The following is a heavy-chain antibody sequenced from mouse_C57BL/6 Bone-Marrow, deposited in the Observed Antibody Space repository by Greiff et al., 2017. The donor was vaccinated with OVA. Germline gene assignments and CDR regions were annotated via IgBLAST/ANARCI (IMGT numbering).Heavy chain of an antibody. CDR2: ISYDGSN. CDR1: GYSITSGYY. J-gene: IGHJ2*01. D-gene: IGHD4-1*01. CDR3: AREKTGEKDYFDY. V-gene: IGHV3-6*01. Sequence: ESGPGLVKPSQSLSLTCSVTGYSITSGYYWNWIRQFPGNKLEWMGYISYDGSNNYNPSLKNRISITRDTSKNQFFLKLNSVTTEDTATYDSAREKTGEKDYFDYWGQGTTLTVSS.